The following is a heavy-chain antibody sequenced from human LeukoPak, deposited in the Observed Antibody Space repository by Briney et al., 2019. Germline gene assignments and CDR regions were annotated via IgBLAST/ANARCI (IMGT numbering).Heavy chain of an antibody. J-gene: IGHJ4*02. CDR3: AKGPLRGTAAAIDY. D-gene: IGHD2-2*01. Sequence: GKSLRLSCAASGFTFNNYGMHWVRQAPGKGLEWVAVISYDGRNKHYPDSVKGRFTISRDISTDTLWLQMDSLRTEDTAVYYCAKGPLRGTAAAIDYWGQGTLVTVSS. V-gene: IGHV3-30*18. CDR2: ISYDGRNK. CDR1: GFTFNNYG.